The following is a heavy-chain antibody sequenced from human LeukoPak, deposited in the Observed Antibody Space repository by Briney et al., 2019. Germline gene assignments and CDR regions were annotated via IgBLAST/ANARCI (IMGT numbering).Heavy chain of an antibody. Sequence: KPSETLSLTCTVSGGSISSSSYYWGWIRQPPGKGLEWFGSIYYSGSTYYNPSLKSRVTISVDTSKNQFSLKLSSVTAADTAVYYCARADSSAVGYWFDPWGQGTLVTVSS. CDR2: IYYSGST. CDR3: ARADSSAVGYWFDP. J-gene: IGHJ5*02. D-gene: IGHD3-22*01. CDR1: GGSISSSSYY. V-gene: IGHV4-39*01.